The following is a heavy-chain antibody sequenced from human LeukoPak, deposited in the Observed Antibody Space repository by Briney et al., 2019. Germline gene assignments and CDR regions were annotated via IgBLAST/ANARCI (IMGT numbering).Heavy chain of an antibody. Sequence: GGSLRLSCEASGFTFNTYSMNWARQAPGKGLEWVSSIDSSGGYMFYADSVKGRFTISRDNSKNTLYLQMNSLRAEDTAVYYCAKGYGFTNWFDPWGQGTLVTVSS. CDR3: AKGYGFTNWFDP. J-gene: IGHJ5*02. D-gene: IGHD1-1*01. V-gene: IGHV3-21*04. CDR2: IDSSGGYM. CDR1: GFTFNTYS.